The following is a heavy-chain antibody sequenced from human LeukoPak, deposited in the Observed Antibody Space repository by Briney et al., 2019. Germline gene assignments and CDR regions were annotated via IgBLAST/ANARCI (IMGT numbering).Heavy chain of an antibody. D-gene: IGHD2-21*02. CDR2: IYNSGST. Sequence: TSETLSLTCTVSGGSVSSGGYYWNWIRQHPGKGLEWIGYIYNSGSTYYNPSLKSRITISVDTSKNQFSLKLSSVTAADTAVYYCARGRLRGNFDYWGQGTLVTVSS. V-gene: IGHV4-31*03. CDR3: ARGRLRGNFDY. J-gene: IGHJ4*02. CDR1: GGSVSSGGYY.